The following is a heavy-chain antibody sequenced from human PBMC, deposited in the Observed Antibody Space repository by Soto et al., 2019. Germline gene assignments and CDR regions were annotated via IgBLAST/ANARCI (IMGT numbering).Heavy chain of an antibody. Sequence: HPGSSLRLSCAASGFTFSSYAMSWVRQAPGKGLEWVSAISGSGGSTYYADSVKGRFTISRDNSKNTLYLQMNSLRAEETAVYYCAKDHRRLVIMYYFDYWGQGTLVTGSS. CDR3: AKDHRRLVIMYYFDY. D-gene: IGHD3-9*01. V-gene: IGHV3-23*01. CDR2: ISGSGGST. CDR1: GFTFSSYA. J-gene: IGHJ4*02.